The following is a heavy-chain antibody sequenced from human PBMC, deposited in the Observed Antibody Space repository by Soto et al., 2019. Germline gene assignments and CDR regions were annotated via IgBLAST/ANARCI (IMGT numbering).Heavy chain of an antibody. J-gene: IGHJ4*02. CDR1: GGSISSYY. CDR3: ARTEGTATDPNCDY. Sequence: SETLSLTCTVSGGSISSYYWSWIRQPPGKGLEWIGYIYYSGSTNYNPSLKSRVTISVDTSKNQFSLKLSSVTAADTAVYYCARTEGTATDPNCDYWGQGTRVTVSS. V-gene: IGHV4-59*08. CDR2: IYYSGST. D-gene: IGHD6-13*01.